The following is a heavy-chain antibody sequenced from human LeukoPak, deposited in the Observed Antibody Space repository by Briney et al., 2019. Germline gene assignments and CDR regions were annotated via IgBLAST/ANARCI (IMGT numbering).Heavy chain of an antibody. V-gene: IGHV3-23*01. D-gene: IGHD3/OR15-3a*01. CDR1: GFSNHA. Sequence: GSLRLSCAGSGFSNHAMNWLPQAPGKGLELVSLINGSGTSTHYADSVKGRFTISRDNSNNTLFLQMNGLRAEDTATYYCAKGAQYDFWSGYTLEYFDVWGKGTLVTVSS. J-gene: IGHJ4*02. CDR2: INGSGTST. CDR3: AKGAQYDFWSGYTLEYFDV.